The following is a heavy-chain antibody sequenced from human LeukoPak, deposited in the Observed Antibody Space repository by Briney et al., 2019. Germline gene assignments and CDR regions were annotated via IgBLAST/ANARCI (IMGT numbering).Heavy chain of an antibody. CDR3: AKLPAPSTVTTIY. J-gene: IGHJ4*02. CDR2: ISYDGSNK. CDR1: GFTFSSYG. Sequence: GGSLRLSCAASGFTFSSYGMHWVRQAPGKGLEWVAVISYDGSNKYYADSVKGRFTISRDNSKNTLYLQMNSLRAEDTAVYYCAKLPAPSTVTTIYWGQGTLVTVSS. D-gene: IGHD4-17*01. V-gene: IGHV3-30*18.